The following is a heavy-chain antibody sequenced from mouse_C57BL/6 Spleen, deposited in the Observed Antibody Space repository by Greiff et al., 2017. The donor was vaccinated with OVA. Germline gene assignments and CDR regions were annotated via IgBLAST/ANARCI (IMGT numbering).Heavy chain of an antibody. Sequence: VQWVESGAELARPGASVKLSCKASGYTFTSYGISWVKQRTGQGLEWIGEIYPRSGNTYYNEKFKGKATLTADKSSSTAYMELRILTSEDSAVYFCASITTVVPFAYWGQGTLVTVSA. D-gene: IGHD1-1*01. J-gene: IGHJ3*01. CDR2: IYPRSGNT. CDR3: ASITTVVPFAY. V-gene: IGHV1-81*01. CDR1: GYTFTSYG.